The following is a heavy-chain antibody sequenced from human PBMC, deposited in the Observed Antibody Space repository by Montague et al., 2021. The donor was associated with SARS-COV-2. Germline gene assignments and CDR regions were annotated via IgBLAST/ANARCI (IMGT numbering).Heavy chain of an antibody. Sequence: SETLSLTCTVSSGSMSDHYYSWIRQPPGKGLEWLAYIYYSGGINSNASLKSGVTMSVDTSKNQFSLKLTSVTATGTAVYYCARAVSVRGDVNWFDPWGQGTLVTVSS. D-gene: IGHD3-10*01. CDR1: SGSMSDHY. J-gene: IGHJ5*02. V-gene: IGHV4-59*11. CDR2: IYYSGGI. CDR3: ARAVSVRGDVNWFDP.